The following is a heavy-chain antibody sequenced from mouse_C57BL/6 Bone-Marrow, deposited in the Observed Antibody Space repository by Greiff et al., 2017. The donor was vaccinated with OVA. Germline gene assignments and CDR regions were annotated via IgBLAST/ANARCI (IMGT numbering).Heavy chain of an antibody. CDR1: GFTIKDDT. J-gene: IGHJ2*01. Sequence: QVQLQQSGAELVRPGASVKLSCAASGFTIKDDTMHWVKQRPEQGLEWIGWFYPGSGSIDFNEKFKDKATLTADKSSSTVSLELSRFTSEDSAVYFCARPSAYATDYWGQGTTLTVSS. CDR3: ARPSAYATDY. V-gene: IGHV1-62-2*01. D-gene: IGHD6-5*01. CDR2: FYPGSGSI.